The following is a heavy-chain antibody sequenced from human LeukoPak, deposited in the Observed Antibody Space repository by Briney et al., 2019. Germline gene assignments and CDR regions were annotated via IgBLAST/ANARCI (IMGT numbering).Heavy chain of an antibody. Sequence: SETLSLTCAVSGYSINSGYYWGWIRQPPGKGLEFIGSTYHSGTTYYNPSLKRRVTISVDTSNNQFSLKLSSVTAADTAVYYCARGGYSSGWYLFFGLWGRGTLVTVSS. CDR2: TYHSGTT. CDR3: ARGGYSSGWYLFFGL. J-gene: IGHJ2*01. D-gene: IGHD6-19*01. CDR1: GYSINSGYY. V-gene: IGHV4-38-2*01.